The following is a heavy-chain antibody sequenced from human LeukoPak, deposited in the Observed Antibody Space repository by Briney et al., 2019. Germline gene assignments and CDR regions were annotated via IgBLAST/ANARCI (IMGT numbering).Heavy chain of an antibody. V-gene: IGHV1-46*01. Sequence: ASVKVSSKASGYTFTGYHMHWARQAPGQGREWMGIINPSGGSTTYAQKFQGRVTMTRDMSTSTDYMELSSLRSEDTAVFYCGRDLNRSGYTREGRFDPWGQGTLVTVSS. J-gene: IGHJ5*02. CDR3: GRDLNRSGYTREGRFDP. CDR2: INPSGGST. CDR1: GYTFTGYH. D-gene: IGHD3-22*01.